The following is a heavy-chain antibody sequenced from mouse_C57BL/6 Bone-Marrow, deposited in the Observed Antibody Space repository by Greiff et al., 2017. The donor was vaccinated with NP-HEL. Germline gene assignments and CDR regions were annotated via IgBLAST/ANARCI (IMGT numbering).Heavy chain of an antibody. Sequence: VQLQESGPELVKPGASVKISCKASGYAFSSSWMNWVKQRPGKGLEWIGRIYPGDGDTNYNGKFKGKATLTADKSSSTAYMQLSSLTSGDSAVYFCASELGYYFDYWGQGTTLTVSS. V-gene: IGHV1-82*01. J-gene: IGHJ2*01. CDR3: ASELGYYFDY. CDR1: GYAFSSSW. D-gene: IGHD4-1*01. CDR2: IYPGDGDT.